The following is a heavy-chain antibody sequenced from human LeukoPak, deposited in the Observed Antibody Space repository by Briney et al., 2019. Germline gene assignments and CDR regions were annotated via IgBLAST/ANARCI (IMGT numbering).Heavy chain of an antibody. J-gene: IGHJ4*02. V-gene: IGHV3-74*03. CDR1: GFTFSSCW. CDR2: INSDGSSI. Sequence: PGGSLRLSCAASGFTFSSCWMPWVRQAPGKGLVWVSRINSDGSSITYADSVKGRFTISRDNAKNTLYLQMNSLRVEDTAVYYCAREGRVSGYDFDCWGQGTLVTVSS. CDR3: AREGRVSGYDFDC. D-gene: IGHD5-12*01.